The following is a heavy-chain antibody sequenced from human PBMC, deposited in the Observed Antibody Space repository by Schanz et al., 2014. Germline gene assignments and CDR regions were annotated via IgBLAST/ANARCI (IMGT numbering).Heavy chain of an antibody. V-gene: IGHV3-NL1*01. CDR2: IYSGDNT. CDR3: ASLIGTTSAHFYGMDV. CDR1: GFTFSRFG. D-gene: IGHD1-7*01. Sequence: QAQLVESGGGVVQPGRSLRLSCATSGFTFSRFGMHWVRQAPGKGPEWVSVIYSGDNTYYADSVKGRFTISRDNSKNTVYLQMNSLRAEDTAVYFCASLIGTTSAHFYGMDVWGQGTTVTVSS. J-gene: IGHJ6*02.